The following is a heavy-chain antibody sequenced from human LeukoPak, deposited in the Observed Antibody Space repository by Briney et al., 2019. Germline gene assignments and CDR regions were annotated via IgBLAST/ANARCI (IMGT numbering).Heavy chain of an antibody. CDR3: ARQGSSSPFDY. CDR1: GGSISSYY. V-gene: IGHV4-4*09. J-gene: IGHJ4*02. CDR2: IYTSGST. D-gene: IGHD6-6*01. Sequence: PSETLSLTCTVSGGSISSYYWSWIRQPPGKGLEWIGYIYTSGSTNYYPSLKSRVTISVDTSKNQFSLKLSSVTAADTAVYYCARQGSSSPFDYWGQGTLVTVSS.